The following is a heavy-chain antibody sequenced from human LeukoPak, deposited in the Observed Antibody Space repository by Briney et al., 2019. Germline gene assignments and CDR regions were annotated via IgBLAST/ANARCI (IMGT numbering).Heavy chain of an antibody. CDR1: GGSFSGYY. V-gene: IGHV4-34*01. CDR2: INHSGST. D-gene: IGHD3-16*02. CDR3: ARGVYDYVWGSYRFGPYYFDY. J-gene: IGHJ4*02. Sequence: PSETLSLTCAVYGGSFSGYYWSWIRQPPGKGLEWIGEINHSGSTNYNPSLKSRVTISVDTSKNQFSLKLSSVTAADTAVYYCARGVYDYVWGSYRFGPYYFDYWGRGTLVTVSS.